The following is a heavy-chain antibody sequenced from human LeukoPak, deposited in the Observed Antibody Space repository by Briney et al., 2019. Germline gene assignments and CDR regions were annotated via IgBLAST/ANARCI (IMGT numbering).Heavy chain of an antibody. V-gene: IGHV4-59*08. CDR3: ARLGKSWQQLVHPTHWYFDL. Sequence: SPSETLSLTCTVSGGSISSYYWSWIRQPPGKGLEWIGYIYYSGSTNYNPSLKSRVTISVDTSKNQFSLKLSSVTAADTAVYYCARLGKSWQQLVHPTHWYFDLWGRGTLVTVSS. J-gene: IGHJ2*01. CDR1: GGSISSYY. D-gene: IGHD6-13*01. CDR2: IYYSGST.